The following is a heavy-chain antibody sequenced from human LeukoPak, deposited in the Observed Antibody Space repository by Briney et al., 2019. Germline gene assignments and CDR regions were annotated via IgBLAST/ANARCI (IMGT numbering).Heavy chain of an antibody. V-gene: IGHV3-48*03. J-gene: IGHJ4*02. CDR2: ISSSGSTI. CDR1: GFTFSSYE. CDR3: ARGVVPDANVDFGFDY. Sequence: GGSLRLSCAASGFTFSSYEMNWVRQAPGKGLEWVSYISSSGSTIYYADSVKGRFTISRDNAKNSLYLQMNSLRAEDTAVYYCARGVVPDANVDFGFDYWGQGTLVTVSS. D-gene: IGHD2-2*01.